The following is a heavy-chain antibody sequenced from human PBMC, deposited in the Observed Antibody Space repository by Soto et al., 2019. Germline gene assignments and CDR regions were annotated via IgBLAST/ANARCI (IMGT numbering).Heavy chain of an antibody. Sequence: NPSETLSLTCTVSGGSISSYYWSWIRQPPGKVLEWIGYIYYSGSTNYNPSLKSRVTISVDTSKNQFSLKLSSVTAADTAVYYCARDSRYDILTGYWNWFDPWGQGTLVTVSS. D-gene: IGHD3-9*01. J-gene: IGHJ5*02. CDR1: GGSISSYY. V-gene: IGHV4-59*01. CDR2: IYYSGST. CDR3: ARDSRYDILTGYWNWFDP.